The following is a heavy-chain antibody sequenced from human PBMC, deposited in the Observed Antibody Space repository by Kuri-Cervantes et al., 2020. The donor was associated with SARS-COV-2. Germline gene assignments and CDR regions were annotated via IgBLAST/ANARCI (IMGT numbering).Heavy chain of an antibody. V-gene: IGHV3-30-3*01. Sequence: GESLKISCASSGCTFSSYAMHWVRQAPGKGLEWVDVISYDGSNKYYADSVKERFTISRDNSKNTLYLQMNSLRAEDTAVYYCARVMMYGGFLGRPLAYWGQGTLVTVSS. J-gene: IGHJ4*02. CDR1: GCTFSSYA. D-gene: IGHD2-8*01. CDR2: ISYDGSNK. CDR3: ARVMMYGGFLGRPLAY.